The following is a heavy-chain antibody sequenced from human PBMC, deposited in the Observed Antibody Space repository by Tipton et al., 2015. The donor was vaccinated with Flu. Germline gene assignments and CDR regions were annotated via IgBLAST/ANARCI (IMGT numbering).Heavy chain of an antibody. CDR2: ISSSSSYT. CDR1: GFTFSSYS. D-gene: IGHD3-3*01. V-gene: IGHV3-21*01. CDR3: ARRSLEGDYFDY. Sequence: GSLRLSCAASGFTFSSYSMNWVRQAPGKGLEWVSSISSSSSYTNYADSVKGRFTISRDNAKNSLYLQMNSLRAEDTAVYYCARRSLEGDYFDYWGQGTLVTVSS. J-gene: IGHJ4*02.